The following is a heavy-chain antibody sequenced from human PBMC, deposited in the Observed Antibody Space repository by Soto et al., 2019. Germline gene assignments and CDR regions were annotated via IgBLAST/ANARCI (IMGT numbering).Heavy chain of an antibody. CDR3: ARDWGTGFYKLDS. Sequence: SETLSLTCAVSGYSISTGFNWAWIRQPPGKGLEWIGSIYHGGITYYNLSLKSRVTISSDASKNQIYLRLSSVTAAETARYYCARDWGTGFYKLDSWGQGTLVPVSS. CDR1: GYSISTGFN. J-gene: IGHJ4*02. CDR2: IYHGGIT. V-gene: IGHV4-38-2*02. D-gene: IGHD1-1*01.